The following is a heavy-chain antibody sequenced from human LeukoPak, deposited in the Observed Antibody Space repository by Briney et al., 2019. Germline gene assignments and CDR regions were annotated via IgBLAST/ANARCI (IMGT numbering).Heavy chain of an antibody. CDR3: ARDEGSGWFVY. V-gene: IGHV3-7*04. D-gene: IGHD6-19*01. J-gene: IGHJ4*02. Sequence: GGSLRLSCTASGFTFSTYWMSWVRQAPGKGLEWVANMKGDGSDKNYVDSVKGRFTIYGDNAKNSMYLQMNRLRDDDSAVYYCARDEGSGWFVYWGQGILVIVSS. CDR2: MKGDGSDK. CDR1: GFTFSTYW.